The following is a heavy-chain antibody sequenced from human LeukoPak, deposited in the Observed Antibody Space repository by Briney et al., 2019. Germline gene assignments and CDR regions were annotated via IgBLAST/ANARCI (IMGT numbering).Heavy chain of an antibody. CDR3: ARGSPGYSYGYFDY. D-gene: IGHD5-18*01. CDR1: GYTFTSYV. Sequence: GASVNVSFTASGYTFTSYVINWVRQATGQGLEWMGWMNPNSGNTGYAQKFQGRVTMARNTSISTAYMELSSLRSEDTAVYYCARGSPGYSYGYFDYWGQGTLVTVSS. V-gene: IGHV1-8*01. CDR2: MNPNSGNT. J-gene: IGHJ4*02.